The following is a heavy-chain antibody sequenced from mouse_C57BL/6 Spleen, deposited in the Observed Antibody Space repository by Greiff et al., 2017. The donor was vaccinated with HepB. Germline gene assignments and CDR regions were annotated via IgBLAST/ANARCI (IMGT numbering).Heavy chain of an antibody. J-gene: IGHJ1*03. CDR1: GYTFTSYW. Sequence: VQLQQSGAELAKPGASVKLSCKDSGYTFTSYWMPWVKQRPGQGLEWIGYINPSSGYTKYNQKFKDKATLTADKSSSTAYMQLSSLTYEDSAVYYCARSGTTVVATGCFDVWGTGTTVTVSS. D-gene: IGHD1-1*01. V-gene: IGHV1-7*01. CDR3: ARSGTTVVATGCFDV. CDR2: INPSSGYT.